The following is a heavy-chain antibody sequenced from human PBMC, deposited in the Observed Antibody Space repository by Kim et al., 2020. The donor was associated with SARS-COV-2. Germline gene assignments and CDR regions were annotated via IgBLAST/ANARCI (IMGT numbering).Heavy chain of an antibody. Sequence: GGSLRLSCAASGFTFSTYAMSWVRQTPGKGLEWVSSISGGGGSTYYADSVKGRFTISRDNPKNTLYLQMNSLRAEDTGVYYCAKAFIGSAGRMYYLDYWG. J-gene: IGHJ4*01. V-gene: IGHV3-23*01. CDR2: ISGGGGST. CDR1: GFTFSTYA. D-gene: IGHD1-26*01. CDR3: AKAFIGSAGRMYYLDY.